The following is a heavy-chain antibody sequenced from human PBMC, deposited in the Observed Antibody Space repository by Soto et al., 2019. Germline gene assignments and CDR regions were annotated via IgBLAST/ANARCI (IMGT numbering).Heavy chain of an antibody. D-gene: IGHD3-10*01. CDR2: IYYSGST. CDR1: GGSISSGGYY. J-gene: IGHJ4*02. Sequence: PSETLSLTCTVSGGSISSGGYYWSWIRQHPGKGLEWIGYIYYSGSTYYNPSLKSRVTISVDTSKNQFSLKLSSVTAADTAVYYCARAKGPDYYGSGSYYNEQFDYWGQGTLVTVSS. V-gene: IGHV4-31*03. CDR3: ARAKGPDYYGSGSYYNEQFDY.